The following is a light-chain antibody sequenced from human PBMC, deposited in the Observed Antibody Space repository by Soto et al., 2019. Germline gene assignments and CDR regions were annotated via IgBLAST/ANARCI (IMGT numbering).Light chain of an antibody. CDR2: EVS. CDR1: SSDVGSYNY. V-gene: IGLV2-14*01. CDR3: SSYTSSSTPYL. Sequence: QSVLTQPASVSGSPGQSITISCTGTSSDVGSYNYVSWYQQHPGKAPKLMIYEVSNRPSGVSNRFSGSKSGNTASLTISGLQAEDEADYYCSSYTSSSTPYLFGTGTKLTVL. J-gene: IGLJ1*01.